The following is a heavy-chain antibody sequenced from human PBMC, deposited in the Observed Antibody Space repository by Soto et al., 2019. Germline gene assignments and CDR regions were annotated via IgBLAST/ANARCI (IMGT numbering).Heavy chain of an antibody. J-gene: IGHJ5*01. Sequence: PGGSLRLSCAASGSSFSTYDMDWVRQAPGKAPEWIAHISTTSFTIYYADSVKGRLTISRDNARNSLYLEMKSLRDEDTAVYYCARDRCFDGSCYSASDSWGQGILVTVSS. D-gene: IGHD2-15*01. CDR1: GSSFSTYD. CDR2: ISTTSFTI. CDR3: ARDRCFDGSCYSASDS. V-gene: IGHV3-48*02.